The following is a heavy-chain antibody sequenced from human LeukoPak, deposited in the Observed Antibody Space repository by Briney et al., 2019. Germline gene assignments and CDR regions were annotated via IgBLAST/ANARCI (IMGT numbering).Heavy chain of an antibody. V-gene: IGHV3-30-3*01. D-gene: IGHD2-2*01. CDR2: ISYDGSNK. J-gene: IGHJ6*03. CDR1: GFTFSSYA. Sequence: GGSLRLSCAASGFTFSSYAMHWVRQAPGKGLEWVAVISYDGSNKYYADSVKGRFTISRDNSKNTLYLQMNSLRAEDTAVYYCARADCSSTSCHLAYYYYYYMDVWGKGTTVTVSS. CDR3: ARADCSSTSCHLAYYYYYYMDV.